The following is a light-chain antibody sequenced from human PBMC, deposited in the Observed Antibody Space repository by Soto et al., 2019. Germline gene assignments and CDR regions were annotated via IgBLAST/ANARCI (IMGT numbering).Light chain of an antibody. CDR3: QQYGGSPRT. J-gene: IGKJ1*01. CDR1: QSLSSNF. CDR2: DSS. V-gene: IGKV3-20*01. Sequence: EIVLTQSPATLSLSPGERATLSCRASQSLSSNFLAWYQQKPGQPPRLLIYDSSTRATGFPDRFSGSGSGTDFTLTIIRLEPEDFAVYHCQQYGGSPRTFGQGTKV.